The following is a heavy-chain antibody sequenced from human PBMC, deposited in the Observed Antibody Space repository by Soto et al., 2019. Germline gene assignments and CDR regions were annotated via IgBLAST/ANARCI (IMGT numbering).Heavy chain of an antibody. CDR1: GFTFSSYA. Sequence: GGSLRLSCAASGFTFSSYAMSWVRQAPGKGLEWVSAISGSGGSTYYADSVKGRFTISRDNSKNTLYLQMNSLRAEDTAVYYCAKRGGRDLALPHDYWGQGTLVTVSS. V-gene: IGHV3-23*01. J-gene: IGHJ4*02. D-gene: IGHD3-16*01. CDR3: AKRGGRDLALPHDY. CDR2: ISGSGGST.